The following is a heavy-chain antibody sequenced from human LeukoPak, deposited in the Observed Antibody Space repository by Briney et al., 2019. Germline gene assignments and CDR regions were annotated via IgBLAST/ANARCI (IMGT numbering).Heavy chain of an antibody. J-gene: IGHJ5*02. V-gene: IGHV2-5*01. Sequence: SGPTLLNPSQTLTLTCTFSGFSLRTRGVGVGWIRQPPGKALEWLSLIYWNDDKRYSPSLKSRITITKDTSKNQVVLTMPNMDPVDTATYYCARYHMVRGIITSYNWFDPWGQGTPVTVST. CDR3: ARYHMVRGIITSYNWFDP. D-gene: IGHD3-10*01. CDR1: GFSLRTRGVG. CDR2: IYWNDDK.